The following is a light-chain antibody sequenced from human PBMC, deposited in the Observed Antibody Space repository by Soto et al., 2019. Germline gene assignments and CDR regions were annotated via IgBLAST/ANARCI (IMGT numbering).Light chain of an antibody. J-gene: IGLJ1*01. V-gene: IGLV1-51*01. CDR1: SSNIGGNS. Sequence: QPPSVSAAPGQKVTISCSGSSSNIGGNSVSWYQRLPGTAPKLLIYDDNKRPSGIPDRFSGSKSGTSATLGITGFQTGDEADYYCGSWDSSLSAYVFGTGTKV. CDR2: DDN. CDR3: GSWDSSLSAYV.